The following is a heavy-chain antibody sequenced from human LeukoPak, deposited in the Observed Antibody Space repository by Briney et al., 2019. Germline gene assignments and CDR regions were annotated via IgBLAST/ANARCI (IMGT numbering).Heavy chain of an antibody. J-gene: IGHJ6*03. CDR3: ARGSDNYYYYQYMDV. CDR2: ISSSSSYI. Sequence: PGGSLRLSCAPSGFTFSSYSMNWVRQAPGKGLEWVSSISSSSSYIYYADSVRGRFTVSRDNAKNSLYLQITSLRAEDTAVYYCARGSDNYYYYQYMDVWGKGTTVTVSS. CDR1: GFTFSSYS. V-gene: IGHV3-21*01. D-gene: IGHD3-9*01.